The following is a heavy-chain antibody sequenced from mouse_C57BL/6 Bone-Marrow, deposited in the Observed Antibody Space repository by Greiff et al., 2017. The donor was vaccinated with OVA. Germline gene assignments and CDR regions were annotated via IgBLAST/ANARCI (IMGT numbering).Heavy chain of an antibody. CDR1: GFTFSDYG. Sequence: EVKVVESGGGLVKPGGSLKLSCAASGFTFSDYGMHWVRQAPEKGLEWVAYISSGSSTIYYADTVKGRFTISRDNAKNTLFLQMTSLRSEDTAMYYCARKAFYDGYPYAMDYWGQGTSVTVSS. CDR3: ARKAFYDGYPYAMDY. CDR2: ISSGSSTI. D-gene: IGHD2-3*01. J-gene: IGHJ4*01. V-gene: IGHV5-17*01.